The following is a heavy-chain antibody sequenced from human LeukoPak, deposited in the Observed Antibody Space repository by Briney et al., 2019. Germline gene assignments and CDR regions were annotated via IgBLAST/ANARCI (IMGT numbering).Heavy chain of an antibody. CDR3: AKLPVEMATIFAFDI. D-gene: IGHD5-24*01. Sequence: PGGSLRLSCAASGFTFSSYGMHWARQAPGKGLEWVAVISYDGSNKYYADSVKGRFTISRDNSKNTLYLQMNSLRAEDTAVYYCAKLPVEMATIFAFDIWGQGTMVTVSS. J-gene: IGHJ3*02. CDR1: GFTFSSYG. CDR2: ISYDGSNK. V-gene: IGHV3-30*18.